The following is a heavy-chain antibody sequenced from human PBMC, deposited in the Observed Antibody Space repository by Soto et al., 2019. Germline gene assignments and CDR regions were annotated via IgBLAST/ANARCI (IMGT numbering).Heavy chain of an antibody. CDR1: GFSLSTSGVG. CDR3: ARLDPANNWLDP. J-gene: IGHJ5*02. CDR2: IYWDDDK. D-gene: IGHD2-2*03. Sequence: QITLKESGPTLVKPTQTLTLTCTFSGFSLSTSGVGVGWIRQPPGKALEWLGLIYWDDDKRYSPSLKSRLTITKDTSKHQVVLTMTNMDTVDTATYYCARLDPANNWLDPWGQGTLVTVSS. V-gene: IGHV2-5*02.